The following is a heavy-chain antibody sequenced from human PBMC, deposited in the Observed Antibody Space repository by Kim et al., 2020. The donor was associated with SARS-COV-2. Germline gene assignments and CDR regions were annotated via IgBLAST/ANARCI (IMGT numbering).Heavy chain of an antibody. D-gene: IGHD3-10*01. CDR3: AREDGAPGYFDY. V-gene: IGHV3-30-3*01. J-gene: IGHJ4*02. Sequence: GGSLRLSCAASGFTFSSYAMHWVRQAPGKGLEWVAVISYDGSNKYYADSVKGRFTISRDNSKNTLYLQMNSLRAEDTAVYYCAREDGAPGYFDYWGQGTLVTVSS. CDR2: ISYDGSNK. CDR1: GFTFSSYA.